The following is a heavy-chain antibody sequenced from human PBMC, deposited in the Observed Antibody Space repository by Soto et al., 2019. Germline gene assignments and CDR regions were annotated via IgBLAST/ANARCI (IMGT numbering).Heavy chain of an antibody. D-gene: IGHD3-9*01. Sequence: GASLKVSCKFSGYPLTELSIHWVRQAPGKGLEWMGGFDPEDGETIYAQKFQGRVTMTEDTSTDTAYMELSSLRSEDTAVYYCAIENLYYDILTGYNYYYGMDVWGQGTTVTVSS. J-gene: IGHJ6*02. CDR2: FDPEDGET. CDR1: GYPLTELS. CDR3: AIENLYYDILTGYNYYYGMDV. V-gene: IGHV1-24*01.